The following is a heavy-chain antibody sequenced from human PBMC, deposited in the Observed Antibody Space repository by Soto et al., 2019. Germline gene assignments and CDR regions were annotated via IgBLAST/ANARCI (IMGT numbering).Heavy chain of an antibody. CDR1: GYTFTSYY. D-gene: IGHD6-13*01. J-gene: IGHJ5*02. CDR2: INPSGGST. Sequence: ASVKVSCKASGYTFTSYYMHWVRQAPGQGLEWMGIINPSGGSTSYAQKFQGRVTMTRDTSTSTVYMELSSLRSEDTAVYYCARDPVGYSSSWYGGSNLFDPWGQGSLVIVSS. CDR3: ARDPVGYSSSWYGGSNLFDP. V-gene: IGHV1-46*01.